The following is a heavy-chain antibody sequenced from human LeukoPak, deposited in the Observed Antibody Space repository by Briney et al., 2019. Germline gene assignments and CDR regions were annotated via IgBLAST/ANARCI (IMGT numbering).Heavy chain of an antibody. V-gene: IGHV4-39*01. Sequence: SETLSLTCTVSGGSISSSSYYWGWIRQPPGKGLEWIGSIYYSGSTYYNSSLKSRVTISVDTSKNQLSLKLSSVTAADTAMYYCASPGRGAFDIWGQGTMVTVSS. CDR1: GGSISSSSYY. CDR3: ASPGRGAFDI. CDR2: IYYSGST. J-gene: IGHJ3*02.